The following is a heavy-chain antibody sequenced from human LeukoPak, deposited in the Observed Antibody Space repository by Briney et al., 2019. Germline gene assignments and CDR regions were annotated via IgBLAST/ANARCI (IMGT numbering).Heavy chain of an antibody. J-gene: IGHJ4*02. D-gene: IGHD6-19*01. Sequence: GKSLRLSCAASGFTFSSYAMHWVRQAPGKGLEWVSSISSGSSYIYYADSVKGRFTISRDNAKSSLYLQMNSLRAEDTAVYYCARGDKSSGWYFFDYWGQGTLVTVSS. V-gene: IGHV3-21*01. CDR2: ISSGSSYI. CDR3: ARGDKSSGWYFFDY. CDR1: GFTFSSYA.